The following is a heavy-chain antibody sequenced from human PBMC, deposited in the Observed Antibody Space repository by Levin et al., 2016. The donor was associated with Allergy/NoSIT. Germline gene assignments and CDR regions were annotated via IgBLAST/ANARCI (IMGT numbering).Heavy chain of an antibody. J-gene: IGHJ3*02. D-gene: IGHD3-22*01. CDR3: ARRWLPHAFDI. CDR2: INHSGST. CDR1: GGSFSGYY. Sequence: SETLSLTCAVYGGSFSGYYWSWIRQPPGKGLEWIGEINHSGSTNYNPSLKSRVTISVDTSKNQFSLKLSSVTAADTAVYYCARRWLPHAFDIWGQGTMVTVSS. V-gene: IGHV4-34*01.